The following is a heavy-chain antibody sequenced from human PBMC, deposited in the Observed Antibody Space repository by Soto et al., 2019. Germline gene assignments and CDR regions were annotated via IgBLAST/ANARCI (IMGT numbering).Heavy chain of an antibody. V-gene: IGHV4-30-2*01. CDR3: ARCSGYLPYYFDY. J-gene: IGHJ4*02. D-gene: IGHD3-22*01. Sequence: PSETLSLTFAVSGGRISSGGYSWSCIRKPPGKGLEWIVYIYHSGSAYYNPSLKSRVTISVDRSKNHFSLKLSSVTAADTAVHYRARCSGYLPYYFDYWGQGTLVTVPS. CDR2: IYHSGSA. CDR1: GGRISSGGYS.